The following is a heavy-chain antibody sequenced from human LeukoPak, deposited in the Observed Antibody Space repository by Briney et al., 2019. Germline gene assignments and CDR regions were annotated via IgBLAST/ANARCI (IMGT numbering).Heavy chain of an antibody. Sequence: GGSLRLSCVASGFPFSSYGMHWVRQAPGKGLEWVAVIWSVGGAEYYADSVKGRFTISRDNSKNTLYLQMNSLRAEDTAVYYCAKGAAKDFWSGYYRKYGMDVWGQGTTVTVSS. D-gene: IGHD3-3*01. J-gene: IGHJ6*02. CDR3: AKGAAKDFWSGYYRKYGMDV. CDR1: GFPFSSYG. V-gene: IGHV3-33*06. CDR2: IWSVGGAE.